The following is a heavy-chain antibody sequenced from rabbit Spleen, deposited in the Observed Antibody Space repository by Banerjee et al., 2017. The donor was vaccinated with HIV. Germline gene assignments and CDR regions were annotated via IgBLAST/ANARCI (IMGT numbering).Heavy chain of an antibody. D-gene: IGHD8-1*01. V-gene: IGHV1S45*01. Sequence: QEQLEESGGGLVKPEGSLTLTCKASGFPFSNKAVMCWVRQAPGKGLEWIACIEGGSSAFSYFASWAKGRFTISKTSSTTVTLQMTSLTAADTATYFCARDAGTSFSTYGMDLWGPGTLVTVS. CDR1: GFPFSNKAV. CDR2: IEGGSSAFS. J-gene: IGHJ6*01. CDR3: ARDAGTSFSTYGMDL.